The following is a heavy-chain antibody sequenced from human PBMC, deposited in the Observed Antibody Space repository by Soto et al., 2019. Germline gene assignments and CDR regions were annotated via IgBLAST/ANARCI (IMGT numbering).Heavy chain of an antibody. CDR2: IWYDGSKI. V-gene: IGHV3-33*01. D-gene: IGHD4-4*01. CDR1: GFIFSTYV. CDR3: ARDHYSNYVYYFDY. Sequence: QVQLVESGGGVVQPGRSLRLSCAASGFIFSTYVMHWVRQAPGKGLEWVAVIWYDGSKIYYADSVKGRFTIYRDNSKNTLYLKMNILRAEDTAVYYCARDHYSNYVYYFDYWGQGTLVTVSS. J-gene: IGHJ4*02.